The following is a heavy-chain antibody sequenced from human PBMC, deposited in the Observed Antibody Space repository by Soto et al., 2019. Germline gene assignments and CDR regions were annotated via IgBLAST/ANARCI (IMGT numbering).Heavy chain of an antibody. CDR3: ARAGGINHYYYSGRDA. CDR2: ISAYNGNT. Sequence: ASVKVSCKASGYTFTSYGISWVRQAPGQGLEWMGWISAYNGNTNYAQKLQGRVTMTTDTSTSTAYMELRSLRSDDTAVYYCARAGGINHYYYSGRDAGGKGTTVTVPS. CDR1: GYTFTSYG. J-gene: IGHJ6*04. D-gene: IGHD3-16*01. V-gene: IGHV1-18*01.